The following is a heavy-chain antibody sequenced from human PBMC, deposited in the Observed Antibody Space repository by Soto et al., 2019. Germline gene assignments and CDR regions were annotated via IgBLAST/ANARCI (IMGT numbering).Heavy chain of an antibody. J-gene: IGHJ4*02. CDR1: GFAFSPYG. Sequence: EVQLLESGGGLAQPGGSLRLSCAASGFAFSPYGMSWVRQAPGTGLEWVSSITSTGGTTYYADSVKGRFTITRDNSKNTLYLQMNILRAEDTAVYYCAKVGISGTKYFEYWGQGTLVTVSS. V-gene: IGHV3-23*01. D-gene: IGHD1-20*01. CDR2: ITSTGGTT. CDR3: AKVGISGTKYFEY.